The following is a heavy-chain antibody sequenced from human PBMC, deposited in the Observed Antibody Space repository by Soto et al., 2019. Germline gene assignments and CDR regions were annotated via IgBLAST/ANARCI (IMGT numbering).Heavy chain of an antibody. J-gene: IGHJ4*02. CDR1: GLTFSDYY. CDR3: ARDLGATYYYDSSGYPYFDY. V-gene: IGHV3-11*01. Sequence: QVQLVESGGGLVKPGGSLRLSCAASGLTFSDYYMSWIRQAPGKGLEWVSYISSSGSTIYYADSVKGRFTISRDNAKNSLYLQMNSLRAEDTAVYYCARDLGATYYYDSSGYPYFDYWGQGTLVTVSS. D-gene: IGHD3-22*01. CDR2: ISSSGSTI.